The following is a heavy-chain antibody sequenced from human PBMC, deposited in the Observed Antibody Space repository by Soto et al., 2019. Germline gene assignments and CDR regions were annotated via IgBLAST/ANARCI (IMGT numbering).Heavy chain of an antibody. CDR1: GYTFTSYG. CDR3: VRLLISYCRGGSCFPNNWFGP. J-gene: IGHJ5*02. V-gene: IGHV1-18*04. CDR2: ISAYNGNT. D-gene: IGHD2-15*01. Sequence: APLKASCKASGYTFTSYGISWVRQAPGRGLEWMGWISAYNGNTNYAQKLQGRVTMTTDTSTSTAYIELRSLRSDDTAEYYCVRLLISYCRGGSCFPNNWFGPSGQRTLVTVGS.